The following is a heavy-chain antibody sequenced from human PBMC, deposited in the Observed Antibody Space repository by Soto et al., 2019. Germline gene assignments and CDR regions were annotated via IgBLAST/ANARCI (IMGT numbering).Heavy chain of an antibody. CDR2: IYWDDDK. J-gene: IGHJ6*02. D-gene: IGHD3-3*01. CDR1: GFSLSTSGVG. CDR3: AHSTSTRHYDFWSGPRPDV. V-gene: IGHV2-5*02. Sequence: SGPTLVNPTQTLTLTCTFSGFSLSTSGVGVGWIRQPPGKALDWLVLIYWDDDKRYSPSLKSRLTITKDTSKNQVVLTMTNMDPVDTATYYCAHSTSTRHYDFWSGPRPDVWGQGTTVTVSS.